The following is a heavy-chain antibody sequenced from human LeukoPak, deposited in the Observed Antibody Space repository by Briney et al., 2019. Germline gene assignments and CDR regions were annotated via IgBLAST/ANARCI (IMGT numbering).Heavy chain of an antibody. V-gene: IGHV3-23*01. Sequence: GGSLRLSCAASGFTFSSHAMSWVRQAPGKGLDWVSGISHSGGSTHYADSVKGRFTISRDNSKNTLYLQMNSLRAEDTAVYYCARGHSSSWSPYYFDYWGQGTLVTVSS. CDR1: GFTFSSHA. CDR3: ARGHSSSWSPYYFDY. CDR2: ISHSGGST. D-gene: IGHD6-13*01. J-gene: IGHJ4*02.